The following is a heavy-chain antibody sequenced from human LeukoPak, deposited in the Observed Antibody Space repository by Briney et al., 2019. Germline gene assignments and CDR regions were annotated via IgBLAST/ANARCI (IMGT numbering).Heavy chain of an antibody. J-gene: IGHJ5*02. V-gene: IGHV1-8*01. CDR1: GYTFTSYD. CDR2: MNPNSGNT. D-gene: IGHD3-10*01. Sequence: GASVKVSCKASGYTFTSYDINWVRQATGQGLEWMGWMNPNSGNTGYAQKFQGRVTMTRNTSISTAYMELSSLRSEDTAVYYCAAATLWFGESRFDPWGQGTLVTVSS. CDR3: AAATLWFGESRFDP.